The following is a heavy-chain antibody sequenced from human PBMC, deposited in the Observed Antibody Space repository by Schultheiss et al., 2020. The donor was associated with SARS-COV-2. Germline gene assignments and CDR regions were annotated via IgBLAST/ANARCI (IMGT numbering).Heavy chain of an antibody. CDR1: GFTFSDYY. CDR3: ARGGGYNWNYFAFDI. D-gene: IGHD1-7*01. J-gene: IGHJ3*02. CDR2: ISGSGGST. Sequence: GGSLRLSCAASGFTFSDYYMSWVRQAPGKGLEWVSAISGSGGSTYYADSVKGRFTISRDNSKNTLYLQMNSLRAEDTAVYYCARGGGYNWNYFAFDIWGQGTMVTVSS. V-gene: IGHV3-23*01.